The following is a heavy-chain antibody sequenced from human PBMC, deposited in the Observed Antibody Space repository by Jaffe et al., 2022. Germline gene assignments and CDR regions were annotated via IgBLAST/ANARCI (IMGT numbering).Heavy chain of an antibody. CDR3: ARDLSAATNDAFDI. Sequence: QVQLQESGPGLVKPSETLSLTCAVSGYSISSGYYWGWIRQPPGKGLEWIGSIYHSGSTYYNPSLKSRVTISVDTSKNQFSLKLSSVTAADTAVYYCARDLSAATNDAFDIWGQGTMVTVSS. V-gene: IGHV4-38-2*02. J-gene: IGHJ3*02. CDR2: IYHSGST. CDR1: GYSISSGYY. D-gene: IGHD2-15*01.